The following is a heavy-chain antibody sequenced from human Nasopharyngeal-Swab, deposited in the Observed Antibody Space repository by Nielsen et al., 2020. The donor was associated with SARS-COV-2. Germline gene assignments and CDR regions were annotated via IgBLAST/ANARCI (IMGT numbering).Heavy chain of an antibody. Sequence: GESLKISCAASGFTFSSYAMSWVRQAPGKGLEWVSAISGSGGSTYYADSVKGRFTISRDNSKNTLYLQMNSLRAEDTAVYYCAKDGQQLAFDYWGQGTLVTVSS. CDR3: AKDGQQLAFDY. CDR1: GFTFSSYA. V-gene: IGHV3-23*01. D-gene: IGHD6-13*01. J-gene: IGHJ4*02. CDR2: ISGSGGST.